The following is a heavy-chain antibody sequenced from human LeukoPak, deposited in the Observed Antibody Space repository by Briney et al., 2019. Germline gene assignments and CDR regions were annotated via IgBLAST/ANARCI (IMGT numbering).Heavy chain of an antibody. CDR2: IYTSGST. Sequence: SETLSLTCTVSGGSISSYYWSWIRQPAGKGLEWIGRIYTSGSTNYNPSLKSRVTMSVDTSKNQFSLKLSSVTAADTAVYYCARLSADSSSSRGFDYWGQGTLVTVSS. D-gene: IGHD2-2*01. J-gene: IGHJ4*02. V-gene: IGHV4-4*07. CDR1: GGSISSYY. CDR3: ARLSADSSSSRGFDY.